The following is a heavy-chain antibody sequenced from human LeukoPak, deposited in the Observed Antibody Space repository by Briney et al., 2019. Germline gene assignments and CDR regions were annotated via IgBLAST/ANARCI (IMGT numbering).Heavy chain of an antibody. V-gene: IGHV4-34*01. Sequence: SETLSLTCAVYGGSSSGYYWSWIRQPPGKGLEWIGEINHSGSTNYNPSLKSRVTISVDTSKNRFSLKLSSVTAADTAVYYCARDWFGQYYMDVWGKGTTVTVSS. CDR2: INHSGST. J-gene: IGHJ6*03. CDR3: ARDWFGQYYMDV. D-gene: IGHD3-10*01. CDR1: GGSSSGYY.